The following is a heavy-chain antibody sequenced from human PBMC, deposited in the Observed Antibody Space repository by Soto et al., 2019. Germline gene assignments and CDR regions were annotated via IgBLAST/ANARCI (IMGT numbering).Heavy chain of an antibody. CDR2: ISAYNGNT. D-gene: IGHD3-22*01. V-gene: IGHV1-18*01. Sequence: GASVKVSCKASGYTFTSYGISWVRQAPGQGLEWMGWISAYNGNTNYAQKLQGRVTMTTDTSTSTAYMELRSLRSDDTAVYYCARDTYFYDSSGYYSPFYFDYWGQGTLVTVSS. CDR3: ARDTYFYDSSGYYSPFYFDY. CDR1: GYTFTSYG. J-gene: IGHJ4*02.